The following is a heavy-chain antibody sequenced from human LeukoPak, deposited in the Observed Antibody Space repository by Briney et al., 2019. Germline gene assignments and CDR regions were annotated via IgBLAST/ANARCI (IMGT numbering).Heavy chain of an antibody. D-gene: IGHD4-17*01. CDR1: GYIFTDYA. CDR2: INAGNGKT. J-gene: IGHJ4*02. CDR3: ARARWTSTVTTYYLDF. V-gene: IGHV1-3*01. Sequence: ASVKVSCKASGYIFTDYAIQWVRQAPGQGLEWMGWINAGNGKTKYSQKFQGRVTMTRDTSASTAYMELSGLRSDDTAVYYCARARWTSTVTTYYLDFWGQGTLVTVPS.